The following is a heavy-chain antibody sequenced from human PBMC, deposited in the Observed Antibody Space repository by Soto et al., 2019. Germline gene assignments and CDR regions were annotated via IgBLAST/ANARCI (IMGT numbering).Heavy chain of an antibody. D-gene: IGHD6-19*01. CDR2: ISGRGGST. J-gene: IGHJ4*02. Sequence: EVQLLESGGGLVQPGGSLRLSCAASGFTFSSYAMSWVRQAPGKGLEWVSAISGRGGSTYYADSVKGRFTISRDNSKNTLYLQMSSLRAEDTAVYYCAKASYGSGWYMAFDYWGQGTLVTVSS. V-gene: IGHV3-23*01. CDR3: AKASYGSGWYMAFDY. CDR1: GFTFSSYA.